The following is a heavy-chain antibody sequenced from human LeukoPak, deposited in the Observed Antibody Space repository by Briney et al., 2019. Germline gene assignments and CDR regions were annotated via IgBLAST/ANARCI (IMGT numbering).Heavy chain of an antibody. CDR2: ISSSSSYI. D-gene: IGHD1-26*01. CDR1: GFTFSSYS. V-gene: IGHV3-21*01. J-gene: IGHJ4*02. CDR3: ARVMGASSQGFDY. Sequence: PGGSLRLPCAASGFTFSSYSMNWVRQAPGKGLEWVSSISSSSSYIYYADSVKGRFTISRDNAKNPLYLQMNSLRAEDTAVYYCARVMGASSQGFDYWGQGTLVTVSS.